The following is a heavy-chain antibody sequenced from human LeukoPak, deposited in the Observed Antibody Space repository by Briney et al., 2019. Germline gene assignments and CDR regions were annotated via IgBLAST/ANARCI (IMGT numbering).Heavy chain of an antibody. J-gene: IGHJ4*02. CDR3: ARQAEWYCSSTSCYAFDY. Sequence: SETLSLACTVSGGSISSSSYYWGWIRQPPGKGLEWIGSIYYSGSTYYNPSLKSRVTISVDTSKNQFSLKLSSVTAADTAVYYCARQAEWYCSSTSCYAFDYWGQGTLVTVSS. D-gene: IGHD2-2*01. CDR1: GGSISSSSYY. CDR2: IYYSGST. V-gene: IGHV4-39*01.